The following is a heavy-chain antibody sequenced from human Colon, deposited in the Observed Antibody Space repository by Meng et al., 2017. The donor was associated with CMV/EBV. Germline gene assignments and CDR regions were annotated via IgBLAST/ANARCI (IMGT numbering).Heavy chain of an antibody. V-gene: IGHV1-3*02. CDR1: GYTFNYYA. D-gene: IGHD6-13*01. J-gene: IGHJ4*02. CDR2: STPDSGKT. CDR3: ARARDSGSWLFDY. Sequence: ASVKVSCKASGYTFNYYAIHWVRQAPGHRLQWMGCSTPDSGKTQYSREFQGRVTFTRDTSASIAYMVLSSLTSEDMAVYYCARARDSGSWLFDYWGQGSLVTVSS.